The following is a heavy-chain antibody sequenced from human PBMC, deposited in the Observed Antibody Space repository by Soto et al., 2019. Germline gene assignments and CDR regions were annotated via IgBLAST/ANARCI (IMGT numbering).Heavy chain of an antibody. CDR1: GFTFSSYG. J-gene: IGHJ4*02. Sequence: QVQLVESGGGVVQPGRSLRLSCAASGFTFSSYGMHWVRQAPGKGLEWVAVIWYDGSNKYYADSVKGRFTISRDNSKDTLYLQMNSLRAEDTAVYYCARDSGHQFDYWGQGTLVTVSS. D-gene: IGHD3-10*01. CDR3: ARDSGHQFDY. CDR2: IWYDGSNK. V-gene: IGHV3-33*01.